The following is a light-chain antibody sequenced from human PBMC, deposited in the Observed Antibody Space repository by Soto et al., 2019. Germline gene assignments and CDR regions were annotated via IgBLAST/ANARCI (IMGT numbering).Light chain of an antibody. CDR1: QSINSW. Sequence: EIRITRSASALSASVGDRVSITCRASQSINSWLAWYQQKSGEAPKLLIYKASGLESGVPSRFSGSGSGTEFTLIISSLQPDDFATYYCQQYNSYPLTFGGGTKVDIK. CDR3: QQYNSYPLT. CDR2: KAS. J-gene: IGKJ4*01. V-gene: IGKV1-5*03.